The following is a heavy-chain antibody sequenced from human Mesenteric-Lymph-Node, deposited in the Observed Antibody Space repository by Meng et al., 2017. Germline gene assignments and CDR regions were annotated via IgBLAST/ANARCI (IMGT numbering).Heavy chain of an antibody. CDR1: GFSFFGYW. CDR3: AKGTSRTCSGINCYYFDS. V-gene: IGHV3-23*01. CDR2: FSGAGISTT. J-gene: IGHJ4*01. D-gene: IGHD2-15*01. Sequence: GESLKISCAASGFSFFGYWMHWVRQAPGKGLEWVATFSGAGISTTYHADSVKGRFTISRDDSESTLHLQMNSLRAEDTAVYFCAKGTSRTCSGINCYYFDSWGHGTPVTVSS.